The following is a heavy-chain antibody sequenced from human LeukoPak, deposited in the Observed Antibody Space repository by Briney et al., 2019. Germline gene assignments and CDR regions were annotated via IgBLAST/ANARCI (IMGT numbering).Heavy chain of an antibody. CDR2: INHSGST. V-gene: IGHV4-34*01. CDR3: ARLTRTAHDCFYYMDV. J-gene: IGHJ6*03. D-gene: IGHD1-1*01. CDR1: GASFRWYY. Sequence: SETLSLTCAVYGASFRWYYWSWIRQPPGKGLEWIGEINHSGSTNYNPSLKSRVTISIDTSKNQFSLKPSSVTAAETVLDFGARLTRTAHDCFYYMDVWGKGTTVTVSS.